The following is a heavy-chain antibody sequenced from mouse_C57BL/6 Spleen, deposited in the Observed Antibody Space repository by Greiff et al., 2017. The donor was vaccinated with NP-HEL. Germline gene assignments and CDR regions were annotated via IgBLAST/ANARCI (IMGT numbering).Heavy chain of an antibody. D-gene: IGHD2-3*01. CDR2: IRLKSDNYAT. CDR1: GFTFSNYW. CDR3: TPLGWLLPFYAMDY. V-gene: IGHV6-3*01. J-gene: IGHJ4*01. Sequence: EVKLMESGGGLVQPGGSMKLSCVASGFTFSNYWMNWVRQSPEKGLEWVAQIRLKSDNYATHYAESVKGRFTISRDDSKSSVYLQMNNLRAEDTGIYYCTPLGWLLPFYAMDYWGQGTSVTVSS.